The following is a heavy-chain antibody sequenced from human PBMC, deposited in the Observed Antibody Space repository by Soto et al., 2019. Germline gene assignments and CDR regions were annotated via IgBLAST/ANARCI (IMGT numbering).Heavy chain of an antibody. CDR1: GFTFITYA. D-gene: IGHD2-2*01. CDR3: AKLPAAQSYFDF. J-gene: IGHJ4*02. CDR2: ISGSGGST. V-gene: IGHV3-23*01. Sequence: EVQLLDSGGGLVQPGGSLRLSCAASGFTFITYAMSWVRQAPGKGLEWVSIISGSGGSTYYPDSVKGPFTISRDNSKNPLYLQMNSLRADDTAVYYCAKLPAAQSYFDFWGQGTLVTVSS.